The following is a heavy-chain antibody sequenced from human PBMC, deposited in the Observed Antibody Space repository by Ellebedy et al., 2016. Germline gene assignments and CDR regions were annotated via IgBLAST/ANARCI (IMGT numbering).Heavy chain of an antibody. J-gene: IGHJ4*02. Sequence: GSLRLXXTVSGGSINNYYWSWIRQPAGKGLEWIGRVYSSGSTNYNPSLKSRVTMSVDTSKNQFSLNLSSVIAADTAVYYCARGNYVDYWGQGTLVTVAS. CDR1: GGSINNYY. CDR3: ARGNYVDY. V-gene: IGHV4-4*07. CDR2: VYSSGST.